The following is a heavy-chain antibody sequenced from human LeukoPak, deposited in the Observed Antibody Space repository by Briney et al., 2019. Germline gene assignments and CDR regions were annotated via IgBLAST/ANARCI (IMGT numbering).Heavy chain of an antibody. CDR2: IIPIFGTA. Sequence: GSSVKVSCKASGGTFSSYAISWVRQAPGQGLEWMGGIIPIFGTANYAQKFQGRVTITADESTSTAYMELSSLRSEDTAVYHCARDRIGGRYSSSWEGSWGQGTLVTVSS. CDR3: ARDRIGGRYSSSWEGS. J-gene: IGHJ4*02. CDR1: GGTFSSYA. D-gene: IGHD6-13*01. V-gene: IGHV1-69*13.